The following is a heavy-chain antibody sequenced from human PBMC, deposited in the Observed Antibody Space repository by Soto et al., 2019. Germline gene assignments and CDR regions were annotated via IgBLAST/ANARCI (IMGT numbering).Heavy chain of an antibody. CDR2: IKEDGSEI. Sequence: GGSLRLSCAVSGFNVMSYWMSWVRQAPGKGLEWVASIKEDGSEIYYLHSVRGRFSISRDSAGNALHLTMNSVTPEDTAVYYCARGSYYSGWVWGQGTLVTVSS. CDR1: GFNVMSYW. D-gene: IGHD6-19*01. J-gene: IGHJ4*02. V-gene: IGHV3-7*01. CDR3: ARGSYYSGWV.